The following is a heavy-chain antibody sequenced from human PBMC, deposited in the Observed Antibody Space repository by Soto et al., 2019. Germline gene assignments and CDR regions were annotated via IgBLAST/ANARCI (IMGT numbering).Heavy chain of an antibody. J-gene: IGHJ5*02. V-gene: IGHV4-39*01. CDR2: IYYSGST. CDR3: ARHVGIAVAGPRTNWFDP. Sequence: PSETLSLTCTVSGGSISSSSYYWGWIRQPPGKGLEWIGSIYYSGSTYYNPSLKSRVTISVDTSKNQFSLKLSSVTAADTAVYYCARHVGIAVAGPRTNWFDPWGQGTLVTVPQ. CDR1: GGSISSSSYY. D-gene: IGHD6-19*01.